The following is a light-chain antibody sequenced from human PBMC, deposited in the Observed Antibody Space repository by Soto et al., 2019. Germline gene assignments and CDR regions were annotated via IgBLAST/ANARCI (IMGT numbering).Light chain of an antibody. CDR3: SSHTSSSPGV. Sequence: QSVLTQPASVSGSPGQSITISCTGTSSDVGGYNYVSWYQQHPGKAPKLMIYDVSNRPSGVSNRFSCSKSGNTASLTISGLQAEEEADYYCSSHTSSSPGVFGGGTKLTVL. CDR2: DVS. V-gene: IGLV2-14*01. J-gene: IGLJ2*01. CDR1: SSDVGGYNY.